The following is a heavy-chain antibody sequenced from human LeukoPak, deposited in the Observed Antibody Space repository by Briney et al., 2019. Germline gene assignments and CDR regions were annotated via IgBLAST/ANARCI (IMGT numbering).Heavy chain of an antibody. CDR3: ARDFYYGSDS. V-gene: IGHV3-9*01. Sequence: GGSLRLSCAASGFTFDDYAMHWVRQAPGKGLEWVSGISWNSGSIGYADSVKGRFTISRDNAKNTLYLQMNSLRAEDTAVYCCARDFYYGSDSWGQGTLVTVSS. D-gene: IGHD3-10*01. CDR2: ISWNSGSI. CDR1: GFTFDDYA. J-gene: IGHJ4*02.